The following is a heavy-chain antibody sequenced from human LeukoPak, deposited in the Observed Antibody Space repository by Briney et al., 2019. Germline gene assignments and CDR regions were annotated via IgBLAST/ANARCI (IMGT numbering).Heavy chain of an antibody. Sequence: PGGSLRLSCAASGFTFSSYWMSWVRQAPGKGLEWAANIKQDGSEKYYVDSVKGRFTISRDNAKNSLYLQMNSLRAEDTAVYYCARDHVYYDILTGLDAFDIWGQGTMVTVSS. J-gene: IGHJ3*02. CDR3: ARDHVYYDILTGLDAFDI. CDR1: GFTFSSYW. CDR2: IKQDGSEK. D-gene: IGHD3-9*01. V-gene: IGHV3-7*01.